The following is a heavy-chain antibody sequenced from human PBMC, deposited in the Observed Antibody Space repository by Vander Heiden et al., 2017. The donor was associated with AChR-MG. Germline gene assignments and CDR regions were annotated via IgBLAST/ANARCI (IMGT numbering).Heavy chain of an antibody. CDR3: ARGQRITIFGVVIRRQIDY. Sequence: QVPLQQWGAGLLKPSETLSLTCAVYGGSFGGYYGSWLRQPPGKGLEWIGEINHSGSTNYNPSLKSRVTISVDTSKNQFSLKLSSVTAADTAVYYCARGQRITIFGVVIRRQIDYWGQGTLVTVSS. CDR1: GGSFGGYY. D-gene: IGHD3-3*01. CDR2: INHSGST. V-gene: IGHV4-34*01. J-gene: IGHJ4*02.